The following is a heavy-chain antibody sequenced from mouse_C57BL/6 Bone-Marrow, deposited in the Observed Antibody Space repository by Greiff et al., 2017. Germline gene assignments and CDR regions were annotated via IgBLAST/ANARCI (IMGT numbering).Heavy chain of an antibody. V-gene: IGHV8-8*01. D-gene: IGHD1-1*01. Sequence: VTLKVSGPGILQPSQTLSLTCSFSGFSLSTFGMGVGWIRQPSGKGLEWLAHIWWDDDKYYNPALKSRLTISKDTSKNQVFLKIANVDTADTATYYCARIYYYGSSYVRYFDYWGQGTTLTVSS. CDR1: GFSLSTFGMG. CDR2: IWWDDDK. CDR3: ARIYYYGSSYVRYFDY. J-gene: IGHJ2*01.